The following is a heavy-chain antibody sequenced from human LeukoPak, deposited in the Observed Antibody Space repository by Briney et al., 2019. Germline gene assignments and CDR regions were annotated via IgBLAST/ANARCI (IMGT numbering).Heavy chain of an antibody. D-gene: IGHD3-10*01. CDR3: ARGVMVRGVITHYCYGIDV. J-gene: IGHJ6*02. CDR1: GYTFTGYY. CDR2: INPNSGGT. Sequence: GASVKVSCKASGYTFTGYYMHWVRQAPGQGLEWMGWINPNSGGTNYEQNFQGWVTMTRDTSISTANMELSRLRSDDTAVYYCARGVMVRGVITHYCYGIDVWGQGTTVTVSS. V-gene: IGHV1-2*04.